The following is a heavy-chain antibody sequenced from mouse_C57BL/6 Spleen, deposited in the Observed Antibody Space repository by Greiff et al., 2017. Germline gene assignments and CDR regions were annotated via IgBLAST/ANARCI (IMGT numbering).Heavy chain of an antibody. CDR2: IDPETGGT. V-gene: IGHV1-15*01. CDR3: TRQNRDVGYFDV. D-gene: IGHD4-1*01. Sequence: QVQLQQSGAELVRPGASVTLSCKASGYTFTDYEMHWVKQTPVHGLEWIGAIDPETGGTAYNQKFKGKAILTADKSSSTAYMELRSLTSEDSAVYYCTRQNRDVGYFDVWGTGTTVTVSS. J-gene: IGHJ1*03. CDR1: GYTFTDYE.